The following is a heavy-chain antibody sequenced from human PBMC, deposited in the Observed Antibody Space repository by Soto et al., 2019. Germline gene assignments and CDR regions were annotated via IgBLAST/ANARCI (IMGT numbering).Heavy chain of an antibody. CDR1: GFSLSTSGVG. Sequence: QITLKESGPTLVRPTQTLTLTCAFSGFSLSTSGVGVGWIRPPPGKALEWLAVIYWDDSKHYSPPLRSRLTITKDTSKNPVVPTMTNIVPLDTGTYFWAHKRPEHWPVDYWGQGTLVTVSS. CDR2: IYWDDSK. V-gene: IGHV2-5*02. J-gene: IGHJ4*02. D-gene: IGHD1-1*01. CDR3: AHKRPEHWPVDY.